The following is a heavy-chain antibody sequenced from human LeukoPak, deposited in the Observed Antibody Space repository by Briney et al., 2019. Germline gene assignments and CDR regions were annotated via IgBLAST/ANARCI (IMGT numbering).Heavy chain of an antibody. D-gene: IGHD6-19*01. J-gene: IGHJ4*02. CDR2: IHISVTT. Sequence: SETLSLTCTVSGASISSYYWSWIRQPAGKGLGWIGRIHISVTTNYNPSLQSRVTMSLDASKNQFSLNLSSVTAADTAVYYCARGSDRRNLDYWGQGTLVTVSS. CDR3: ARGSDRRNLDY. V-gene: IGHV4-4*07. CDR1: GASISSYY.